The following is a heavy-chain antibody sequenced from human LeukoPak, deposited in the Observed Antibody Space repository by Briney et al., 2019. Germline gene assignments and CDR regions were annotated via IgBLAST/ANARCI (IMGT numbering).Heavy chain of an antibody. CDR1: AGAISSGNYY. CDR3: ARHFPRSGWYEDWFDP. V-gene: IGHV4-39*01. Sequence: SETLSLTCTVSAGAISSGNYYWGWIRQPPGKGLEWIGSIYYSGDTYYNTSLKSRVTISVDTSQNHFSLKLSSVTAADTTMNSCARHFPRSGWYEDWFDPWGQGTLVTVSS. CDR2: IYYSGDT. J-gene: IGHJ5*02. D-gene: IGHD6-19*01.